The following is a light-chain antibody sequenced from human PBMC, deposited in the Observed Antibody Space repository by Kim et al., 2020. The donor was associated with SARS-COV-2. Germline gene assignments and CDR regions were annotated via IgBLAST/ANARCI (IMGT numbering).Light chain of an antibody. CDR3: SSYTSSTTLVV. CDR1: SSDVGGYSY. Sequence: QSITTSCTGASSDVGGYSYVSWYQQHPGKAPKLMIYDVSPRPSGVSNRFSGSKSGNTASLTISGLQAEDEADYYCSSYTSSTTLVVFGGGTQLTVL. J-gene: IGLJ2*01. V-gene: IGLV2-14*03. CDR2: DVS.